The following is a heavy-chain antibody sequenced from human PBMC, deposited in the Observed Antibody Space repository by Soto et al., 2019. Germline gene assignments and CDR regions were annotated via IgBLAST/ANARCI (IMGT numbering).Heavy chain of an antibody. D-gene: IGHD6-6*01. CDR1: GFTFSSYS. V-gene: IGHV3-21*01. Sequence: EVQLVESGGGLVKPGGSLRLSCAASGFTFSSYSMNWVRQAPGKGLEWVSSISSSSSYIYYADSVKGRFTISRDNAKNSLYLQMNSLRAEDTAVYYCARDQYSSSSEYYYYYYMDVWGKGITVTVSS. CDR2: ISSSSSYI. CDR3: ARDQYSSSSEYYYYYYMDV. J-gene: IGHJ6*03.